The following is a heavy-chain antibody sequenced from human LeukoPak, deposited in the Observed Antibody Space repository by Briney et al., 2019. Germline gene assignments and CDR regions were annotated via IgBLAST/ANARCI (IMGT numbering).Heavy chain of an antibody. CDR3: ARDPKPTRLRGVLPASYGMDV. Sequence: SQTLSLTCTVSGGSISSGGYYWSWIRQHPGKGLEWIGYIYYSGSTYYNPSLKSRVTISVDTSKNQFSLELSSVTAADTAVYYCARDPKPTRLRGVLPASYGMDVWGQGTTVTVSS. CDR2: IYYSGST. J-gene: IGHJ6*02. CDR1: GGSISSGGYY. D-gene: IGHD3-10*01. V-gene: IGHV4-31*03.